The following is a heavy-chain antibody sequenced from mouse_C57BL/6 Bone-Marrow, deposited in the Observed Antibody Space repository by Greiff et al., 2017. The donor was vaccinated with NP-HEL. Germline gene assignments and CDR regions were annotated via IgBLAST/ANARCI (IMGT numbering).Heavy chain of an antibody. CDR1: GFTFSSYA. V-gene: IGHV5-9-1*02. CDR3: TRDPITTVVMDY. CDR2: ISSGGDYI. J-gene: IGHJ4*01. Sequence: EVKLMESGEGLVKPGGSLKLSCAASGFTFSSYAMSWVRQTPEKRLEWVAYISSGGDYIYYADTVKGRFTISRDNARNTLYLQMSSLKSEDTAMYYCTRDPITTVVMDYWGQGTSVTVAS. D-gene: IGHD1-1*01.